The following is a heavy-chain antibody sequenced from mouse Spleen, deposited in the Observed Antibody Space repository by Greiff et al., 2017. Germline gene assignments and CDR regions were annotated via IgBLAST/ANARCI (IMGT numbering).Heavy chain of an antibody. D-gene: IGHD2-3*01. CDR3: AREVYDGYYGWYFDV. V-gene: IGHV1-64*01. CDR1: GYTFTSYW. Sequence: QVQLQQPGAELVKPGASVKLSCKASGYTFTSYWMHWVKQRPGQGLEWIGMIHPNSGSTNYNEKFKSKATLTVDKSSSTAYMQLSSLTSEDSAVYYCAREVYDGYYGWYFDVWGAGTTVTVSS. CDR2: IHPNSGST. J-gene: IGHJ1*01.